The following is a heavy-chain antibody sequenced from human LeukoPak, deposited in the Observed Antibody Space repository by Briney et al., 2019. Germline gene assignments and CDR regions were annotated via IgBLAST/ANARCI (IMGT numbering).Heavy chain of an antibody. CDR2: ISYDGSNK. D-gene: IGHD4-17*01. Sequence: GRSLRLSCAASGFTFSSYAVHWVRQAPGKGLEWVALISYDGSNKNYADSVKGRFTISRDNSKNTLYLQMNSLRAEDTAVYYCARDWTVTTVTTAGGYYYYGMDVWGQGTTVTVSS. CDR1: GFTFSSYA. V-gene: IGHV3-30-3*01. J-gene: IGHJ6*02. CDR3: ARDWTVTTVTTAGGYYYYGMDV.